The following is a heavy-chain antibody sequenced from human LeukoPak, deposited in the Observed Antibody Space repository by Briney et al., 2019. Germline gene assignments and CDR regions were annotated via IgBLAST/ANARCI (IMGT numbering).Heavy chain of an antibody. V-gene: IGHV1-2*02. CDR3: ARADFVTSTYGASFDY. J-gene: IGHJ4*02. CDR1: GYTFTGYD. Sequence: ASVKVSCKASGYTFTGYDMHWVRQAPGQGLEWMGYINPNSGGTNFPQKFQDRVIMTRDTSISTAYMELSRLRSDDTAVYYCARADFVTSTYGASFDYWGQGTLVAVPS. CDR2: INPNSGGT. D-gene: IGHD3-3*01.